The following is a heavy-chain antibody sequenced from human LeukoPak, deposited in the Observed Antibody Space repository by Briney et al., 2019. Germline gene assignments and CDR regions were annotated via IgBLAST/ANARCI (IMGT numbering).Heavy chain of an antibody. CDR2: IYDSGST. CDR3: ARANDYDFWSGYSFDY. Sequence: SETLSLTCTVSGGSIRSSYYYWGWIRQPPGKGLEWIGSIYDSGSTYYNPSLKSRVTISVDTSKNQFSLKLNSVTAADTAVYYCARANDYDFWSGYSFDYWGQGTLVTVSS. J-gene: IGHJ4*02. V-gene: IGHV4-39*01. D-gene: IGHD3-3*01. CDR1: GGSIRSSYYY.